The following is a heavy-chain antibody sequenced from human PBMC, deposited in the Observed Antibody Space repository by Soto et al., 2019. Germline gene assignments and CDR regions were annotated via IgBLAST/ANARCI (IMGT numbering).Heavy chain of an antibody. D-gene: IGHD2-2*01. CDR2: ISYDGSNK. J-gene: IGHJ6*02. Sequence: GGSLRLSCAASGFTFSSYAMHWVRQAPGKGLEWVAVISYDGSNKYYADSVKGRFTISRDNSKNTLYLQMNSLSAEDTAVYYCARGGIVVVPAARITIYGMDVWGQGTTVTVSS. CDR1: GFTFSSYA. V-gene: IGHV3-30-3*01. CDR3: ARGGIVVVPAARITIYGMDV.